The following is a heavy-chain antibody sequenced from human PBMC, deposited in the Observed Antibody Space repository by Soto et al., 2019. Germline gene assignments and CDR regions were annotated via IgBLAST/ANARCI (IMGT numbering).Heavy chain of an antibody. V-gene: IGHV4-30-4*01. CDR2: IYYSGST. D-gene: IGHD3-10*01. J-gene: IGHJ3*02. CDR3: AREPKPHMTWVRAFDI. CDR1: GGSISSGDYY. Sequence: SETLSLTCTVSGGSISSGDYYWSWIRQPPGKGLEWIGYIYYSGSTYYNPSLKSRVTISVDTSKNQFSLKLSSVTAADTAVYYRAREPKPHMTWVRAFDIGGEGARVDVSS.